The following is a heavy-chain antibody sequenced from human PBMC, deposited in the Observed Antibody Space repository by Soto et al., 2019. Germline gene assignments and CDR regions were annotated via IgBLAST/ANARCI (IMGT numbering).Heavy chain of an antibody. CDR1: GDSVSSGAYY. CDR3: ARVKRSTSRLDP. Sequence: SETLSLTCSVSGDSVSSGAYYWSWIRQPPGKGLEWIGYVYYSGSTSYNPSLETGVTISVDTSKNQFSLKLTSVTPADTAIYYCARVKRSTSRLDPWGQGTLITVSS. CDR2: VYYSGST. D-gene: IGHD1-26*01. J-gene: IGHJ5*02. V-gene: IGHV4-61*08.